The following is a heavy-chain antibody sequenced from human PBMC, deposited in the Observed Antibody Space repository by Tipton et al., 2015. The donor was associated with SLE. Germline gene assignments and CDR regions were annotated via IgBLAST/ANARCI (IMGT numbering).Heavy chain of an antibody. D-gene: IGHD5-12*01. V-gene: IGHV4-39*01. CDR2: IYYSGST. CDR1: GGSFSSYY. CDR3: ASPYQPRVWLRLGDAFDI. J-gene: IGHJ3*02. Sequence: TLSLTCAVYGGSFSSYYWGWIRQPPGKGLEWIGSIYYSGSTYYNPSLKSRVTISVDTSKNQFSLKLSSVTAADTAVYYCASPYQPRVWLRLGDAFDIWGQGTMVTVSS.